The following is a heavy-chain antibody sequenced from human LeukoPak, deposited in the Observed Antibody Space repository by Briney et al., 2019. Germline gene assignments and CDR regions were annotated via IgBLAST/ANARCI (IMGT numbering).Heavy chain of an antibody. J-gene: IGHJ3*02. Sequence: PSETLSLTCAVYGGSFSGYYWSWIRQPPGKGLEWIGEINHSGSTNYNPSLKSRVTISVDTSKNQFSLKLSSVTAADTAVYYCARGGWEPLWEAFDIWGQGTMVTVSS. V-gene: IGHV4-34*01. D-gene: IGHD1-26*01. CDR1: GGSFSGYY. CDR3: ARGGWEPLWEAFDI. CDR2: INHSGST.